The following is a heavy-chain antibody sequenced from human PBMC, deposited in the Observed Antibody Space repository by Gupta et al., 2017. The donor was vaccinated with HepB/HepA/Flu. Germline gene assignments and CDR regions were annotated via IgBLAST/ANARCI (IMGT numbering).Heavy chain of an antibody. Sequence: AISGSGGSTYYADSVKGRFTISRDNSKNTLYLQMNSLRAEDTAVYYCAKKWYPRYDSSGYYFDYWGQGTLVTVSS. V-gene: IGHV3-23*01. J-gene: IGHJ4*02. CDR3: AKKWYPRYDSSGYYFDY. D-gene: IGHD3-22*01. CDR2: ISGSGGST.